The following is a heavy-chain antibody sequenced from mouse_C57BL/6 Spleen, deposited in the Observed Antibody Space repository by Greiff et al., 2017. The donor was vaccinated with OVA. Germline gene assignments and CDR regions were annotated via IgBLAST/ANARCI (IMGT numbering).Heavy chain of an antibody. Sequence: QVQLQQPGAEPVKPGASVKLSCKASGYTFTSYWMQWVKQRPGQGLEWIGEIDPSDSYTNYNQKFKGKATLTVDTSSSTAYMQLSSLTSEDSAVYYCARGTAQAYYFDYWGQGTTLTVSS. CDR1: GYTFTSYW. V-gene: IGHV1-50*01. J-gene: IGHJ2*01. CDR2: IDPSDSYT. CDR3: ARGTAQAYYFDY. D-gene: IGHD3-2*02.